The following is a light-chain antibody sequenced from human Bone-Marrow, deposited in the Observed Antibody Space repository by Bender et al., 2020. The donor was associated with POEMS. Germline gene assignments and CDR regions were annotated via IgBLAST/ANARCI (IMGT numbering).Light chain of an antibody. CDR2: EVT. CDR1: SSDVGKYSL. Sequence: QSALTQPASVSGSPGQSITISCTGTSSDVGKYSLVSWYQQPPGTAAKLMIFEVTNRPSGVPDRFSGSKSGNTASLIISGLQPEDEADYYCSSFRAGFTWVFGGGTKVTVL. V-gene: IGLV2-18*02. J-gene: IGLJ3*02. CDR3: SSFRAGFTWV.